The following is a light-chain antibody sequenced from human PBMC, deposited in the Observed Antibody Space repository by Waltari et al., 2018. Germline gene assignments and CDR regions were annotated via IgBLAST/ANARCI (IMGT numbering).Light chain of an antibody. CDR2: EVN. V-gene: IGLV2-8*01. CDR3: SSYSGSNNLGV. CDR1: SSDVGGYNY. J-gene: IGLJ2*01. Sequence: QSALTQPPSASGSPGQSVTISCTGTSSDVGGYNYVSWYQQHPGKAPKLIISEVNKRPSGVPDRFPGSKSGNTASLTVAGLQADDEADYYCSSYSGSNNLGVFGGGTKLTVL.